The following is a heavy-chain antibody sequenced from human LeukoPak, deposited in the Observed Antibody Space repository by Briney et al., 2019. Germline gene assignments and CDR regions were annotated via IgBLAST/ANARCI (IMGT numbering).Heavy chain of an antibody. J-gene: IGHJ4*02. CDR2: TSSSGSTI. Sequence: PGGSLRLSCRASGFIFGNYEMNWVRQAPGKGLEWVAYTSSSGSTIAYADSVKGRFTISRDSAQNSLYLQMNSLGVEDTAIYYCVRGESYYYDRSGPHGFDYWGQGTLVTVSS. CDR1: GFIFGNYE. D-gene: IGHD3-22*01. CDR3: VRGESYYYDRSGPHGFDY. V-gene: IGHV3-48*03.